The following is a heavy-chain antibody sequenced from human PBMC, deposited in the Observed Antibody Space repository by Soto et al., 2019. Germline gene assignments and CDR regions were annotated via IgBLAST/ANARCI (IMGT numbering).Heavy chain of an antibody. J-gene: IGHJ5*02. CDR2: IYYSGRT. Sequence: QVQLQESGPGLVKPSQTLSLTCTVSGGSISSGGYYWSWIRQHPGKGLEWIGYIYYSGRTYYNPSLHSRVSIAVDTTDNQFSLKLTSVTAADTSVYYCARGSFSSSSSWFDPWGRGTLVTVSS. D-gene: IGHD6-6*01. CDR1: GGSISSGGYY. V-gene: IGHV4-31*03. CDR3: ARGSFSSSSSWFDP.